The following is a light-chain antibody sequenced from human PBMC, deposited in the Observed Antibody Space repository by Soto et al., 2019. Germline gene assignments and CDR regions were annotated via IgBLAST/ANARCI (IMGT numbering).Light chain of an antibody. CDR2: GAD. CDR1: QTVISSY. J-gene: IGKJ4*01. V-gene: IGKV3-20*01. Sequence: EIAFTQSPGTLCLSPGERATLSCRSTQTVISSYLAWYQQKPGRAPRLLLYGADSRATGIPDRFSGRGSGTDFTLTISRREPEDFAVYYCQQYRSTPKAWTFGGGTKVDIK. CDR3: QQYRSTPKAWT.